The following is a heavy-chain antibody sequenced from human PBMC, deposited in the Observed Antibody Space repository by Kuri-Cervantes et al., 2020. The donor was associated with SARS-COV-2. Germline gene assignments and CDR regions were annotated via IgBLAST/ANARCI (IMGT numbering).Heavy chain of an antibody. J-gene: IGHJ5*02. V-gene: IGHV1-2*02. D-gene: IGHD5-12*01. CDR2: INPNSGGT. CDR1: GYTFTGYY. CDR3: AREGLSGYAGDWFDP. Sequence: ASVKVSCKASGYTFTGYYMHWVRQAPGQGLEWMGWINPNSGGTNYAQKFQGRVTMTRDTSISTAYMELSRLTSEDTAIYYCAREGLSGYAGDWFDPWGQGTLVTVS.